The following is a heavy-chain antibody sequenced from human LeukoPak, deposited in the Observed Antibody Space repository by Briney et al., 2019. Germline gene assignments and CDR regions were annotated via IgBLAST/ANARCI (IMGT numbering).Heavy chain of an antibody. J-gene: IGHJ3*02. CDR1: GGSFSGYY. CDR2: INHSGST. V-gene: IGHV4-34*01. D-gene: IGHD2-2*01. Sequence: SETLSLTCAVYGGSFSGYYWSWIRQPPGKGLEWIGEINHSGSTNYNPSLKSRVTISVDTSKNQFSLKLSPVTAADTAVYYCASLRYQPTAFDIWGQGTMVTVSS. CDR3: ASLRYQPTAFDI.